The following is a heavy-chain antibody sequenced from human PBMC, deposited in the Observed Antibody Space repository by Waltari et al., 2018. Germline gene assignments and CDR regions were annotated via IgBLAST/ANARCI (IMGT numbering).Heavy chain of an antibody. J-gene: IGHJ6*03. D-gene: IGHD1-26*01. V-gene: IGHV1-8*02. Sequence: QVQLVQSGAEVKKPGASVKVSCKASGYTFTSYDINWVRQATGQGLEWMGWMNPNSGNTGYAQKFQGRVTMTRNTSISTAYMELSSVTAADTAVYYCARPVGATTLGYYMDVWGKGTTVTVSS. CDR3: ARPVGATTLGYYMDV. CDR2: MNPNSGNT. CDR1: GYTFTSYD.